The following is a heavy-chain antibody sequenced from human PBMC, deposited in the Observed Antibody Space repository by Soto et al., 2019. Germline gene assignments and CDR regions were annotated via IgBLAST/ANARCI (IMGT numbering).Heavy chain of an antibody. V-gene: IGHV3-74*01. Sequence: EVQLVESGGGLVQSGGSLRLSCAASGFTFSNYWMVWVRQAPGKGLVWVSRINNDGTGIRYADSVKGRFTISRDNDKNTLNLQMNSLRVEDTAVYYCATSPSVPGNDWGQGTLVTVSS. CDR1: GFTFSNYW. J-gene: IGHJ4*02. CDR2: INNDGTGI. CDR3: ATSPSVPGND. D-gene: IGHD1-1*01.